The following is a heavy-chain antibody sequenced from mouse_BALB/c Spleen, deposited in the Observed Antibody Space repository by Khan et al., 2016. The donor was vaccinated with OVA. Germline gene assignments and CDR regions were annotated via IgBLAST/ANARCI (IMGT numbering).Heavy chain of an antibody. Sequence: EVQLQESGPGLVKPSQSLSLTCTVTGYSITSGYGWNLIRQFPGNKLEWMGYITYSGSTNYNPSLKSRTSLTRDTSYNKFYLQWKSVTTEDAATYYCARTARIKYWGQGTTLTVSS. CDR1: GYSITSGYG. J-gene: IGHJ2*01. D-gene: IGHD1-2*01. CDR3: ARTARIKY. CDR2: ITYSGST. V-gene: IGHV3-1*02.